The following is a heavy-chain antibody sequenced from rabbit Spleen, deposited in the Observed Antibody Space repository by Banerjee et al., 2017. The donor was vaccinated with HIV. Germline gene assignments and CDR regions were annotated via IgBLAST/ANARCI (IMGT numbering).Heavy chain of an antibody. Sequence: QEQLEESGGGLVQPEGSLTLTCTASGFTISSSDYMCWVRLAPGKGLEWIACIDTGSSGFIYFASWAKGRFTISKTSSTTVTLQMTSLTAADTATYFCARDTSSSFSSYGMDLWGQGTLVTVS. CDR1: GFTISSSDY. CDR2: IDTGSSGFI. CDR3: ARDTSSSFSSYGMDL. J-gene: IGHJ3*01. D-gene: IGHD1-1*01. V-gene: IGHV1S45*01.